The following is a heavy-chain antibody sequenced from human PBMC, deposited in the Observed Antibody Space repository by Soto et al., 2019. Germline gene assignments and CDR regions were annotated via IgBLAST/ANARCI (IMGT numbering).Heavy chain of an antibody. J-gene: IGHJ6*02. Sequence: ASVKVSCKASGYSFTGYHIHWVRQAPGQGLEWLGRINPKSGGTSTAQKFQGWVTMTRDRSISTVYMVLTRLRSDDTAVYFCARGHSTDCSNGVCSFFYNHEMDVWGQGTTVTVSS. D-gene: IGHD2-8*01. V-gene: IGHV1-2*04. CDR3: ARGHSTDCSNGVCSFFYNHEMDV. CDR1: GYSFTGYH. CDR2: INPKSGGT.